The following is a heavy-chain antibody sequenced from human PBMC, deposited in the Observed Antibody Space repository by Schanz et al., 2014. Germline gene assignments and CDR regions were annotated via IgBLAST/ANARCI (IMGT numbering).Heavy chain of an antibody. CDR1: GYYFGGFG. D-gene: IGHD2-8*02. CDR2: INPNSGGT. J-gene: IGHJ4*02. CDR3: ARGLVRYFAY. Sequence: QVQLVQSGTEVKKPGASMKISCKAFGYYFGGFGISWVRQAPGQGLEWMGRINPNSGGTNYAQKLQARVTMTRDTSISTAYMELSRLRSDDTAVYYCARGLVRYFAYWGQGTLVTVSS. V-gene: IGHV1-2*02.